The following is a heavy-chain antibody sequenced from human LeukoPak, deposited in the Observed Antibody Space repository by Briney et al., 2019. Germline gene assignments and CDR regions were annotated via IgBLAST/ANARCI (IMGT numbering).Heavy chain of an antibody. CDR1: GYSLSELS. D-gene: IGHD6-6*01. V-gene: IGHV1-24*01. CDR3: STDLDSSSFADH. J-gene: IGHJ4*02. CDR2: FDPEDGET. Sequence: ASVKVSFKVSGYSLSELSINWVRQAPGKGLEWMGGFDPEDGETINVQRFQGRVTMTGDTATDTSYMELRSLTFDDTAVYYCSTDLDSSSFADHWGQGTLVAVSS.